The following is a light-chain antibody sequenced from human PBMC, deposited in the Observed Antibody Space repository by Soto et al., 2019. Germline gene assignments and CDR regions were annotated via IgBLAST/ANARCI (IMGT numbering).Light chain of an antibody. J-gene: IGKJ5*01. V-gene: IGKV1-33*01. CDR1: QNITNN. Sequence: DIQMTQSPSSLSASIGDRVTITCQASQNITNNLSWYQQKPGKAPNLLIYHASKLAKGVTSRFSGSGSGTDFSFIITSLQREDLATYYCQQYYGLPPLNFGQGTRLEI. CDR2: HAS. CDR3: QQYYGLPPLN.